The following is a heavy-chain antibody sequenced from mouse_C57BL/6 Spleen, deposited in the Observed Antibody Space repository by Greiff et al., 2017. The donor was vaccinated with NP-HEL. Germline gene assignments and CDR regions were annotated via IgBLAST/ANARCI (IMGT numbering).Heavy chain of an antibody. CDR2: ILPGSGST. CDR1: GYTFTGYW. D-gene: IGHD4-1*01. V-gene: IGHV1-9*01. J-gene: IGHJ2*01. Sequence: VQLQQSGAELMKPGASVKLSCKATGYTFTGYWIEWVKQRPGHGLEWIGEILPGSGSTKYNEKFKGKATLTADKSSSTAYMQLNSLTSEDSAVYFCAREGESWDPYFDYWGQGTTLTVSS. CDR3: AREGESWDPYFDY.